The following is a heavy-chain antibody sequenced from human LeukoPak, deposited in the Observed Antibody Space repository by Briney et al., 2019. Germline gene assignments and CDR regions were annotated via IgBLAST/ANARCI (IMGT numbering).Heavy chain of an antibody. CDR1: GFTFTNHP. Sequence: GGPLRLSCAASGFTFTNHPMHGVRQTSGKGLEDVSAIRPRGDRTWYADSVKGMFTISRDNSKNMLYLRMDSLRREDRGVYYCARAFRPASDHHDFYVFWGRGTTVTVSS. D-gene: IGHD3/OR15-3a*01. CDR2: IRPRGDRT. J-gene: IGHJ3*01. V-gene: IGHV3-64*02. CDR3: ARAFRPASDHHDFYVF.